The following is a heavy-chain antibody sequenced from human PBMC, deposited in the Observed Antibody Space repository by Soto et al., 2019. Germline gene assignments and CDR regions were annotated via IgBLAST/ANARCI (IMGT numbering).Heavy chain of an antibody. V-gene: IGHV4-31*02. CDR2: IFNSGTT. J-gene: IGHJ4*02. D-gene: IGHD1-26*01. Sequence: QVQLQESGPGLVKPSQTLSLTCSVSGASTVSHYHWTWIRQPPGKGLECMGYIFNSGTTFYNPSRPSRLSISMDTSGNHFSLELRSVTAADTAVYYCALALGPTTGLDYWGQGTLVTVSS. CDR1: GASTVSHYH. CDR3: ALALGPTTGLDY.